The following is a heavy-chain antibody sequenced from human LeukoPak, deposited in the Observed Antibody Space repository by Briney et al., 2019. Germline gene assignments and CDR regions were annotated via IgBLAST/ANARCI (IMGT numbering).Heavy chain of an antibody. Sequence: GGSLRLSCAASEFTFSSYAMHWVRQAPGKGLEWVAVISYDGSNRFYADSVKGRFIISRDNSKNSLYLQMNSLRVEDTAVYYCARGGGSGYYGFGYWGQGTLVTVSS. CDR2: ISYDGSNR. D-gene: IGHD3-3*01. V-gene: IGHV3-30-3*01. CDR1: EFTFSSYA. J-gene: IGHJ4*02. CDR3: ARGGGSGYYGFGY.